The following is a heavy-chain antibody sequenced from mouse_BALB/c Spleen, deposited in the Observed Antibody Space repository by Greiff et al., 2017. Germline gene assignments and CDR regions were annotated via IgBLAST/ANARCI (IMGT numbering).Heavy chain of an antibody. CDR3: ARRRDYDEDPFFDY. D-gene: IGHD2-4*01. V-gene: IGHV5-12-1*01. J-gene: IGHJ2*01. CDR1: GFAFSSYD. Sequence: EVKLVESGGGLVKPGGSLKLSCAASGFAFSSYDMSWVRQTPEKRLEWVAYISSGGGSTYYPDTVKGRFTISRDNAKNTLYLQMSSLKSEDTAMYYRARRRDYDEDPFFDYWGQGTTLTVSS. CDR2: ISSGGGST.